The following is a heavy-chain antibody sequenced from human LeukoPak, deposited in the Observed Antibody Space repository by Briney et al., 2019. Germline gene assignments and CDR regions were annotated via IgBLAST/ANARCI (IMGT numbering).Heavy chain of an antibody. CDR1: GFTFSSYA. V-gene: IGHV3-23*01. D-gene: IGHD2-2*01. CDR3: ARTTSERIVVVPADTQNY. CDR2: ISGSGGST. Sequence: GGSLRLSCAASGFTFSSYAMSWVRQAPGKGLEWVSAISGSGGSTYYADSVKGRFTISRDNSKNTLYLQMNSLRAEDTAVYYCARTTSERIVVVPADTQNYWGQGTLVTVSS. J-gene: IGHJ4*02.